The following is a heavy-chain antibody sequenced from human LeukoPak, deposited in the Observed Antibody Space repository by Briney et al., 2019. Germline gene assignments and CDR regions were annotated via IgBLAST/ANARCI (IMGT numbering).Heavy chain of an antibody. V-gene: IGHV1-69*13. CDR2: IIPIFGTA. D-gene: IGHD6-13*01. Sequence: SVKVSCKASGGTFSSYAISWVRQAPGQGLEWMGGIIPIFGTANYAQKFQGRVTITADESTSTAYMELRSLRSDDTAVYYCARGYPSSSSWSLYFQYWGQGTLVTVSS. CDR1: GGTFSSYA. J-gene: IGHJ1*01. CDR3: ARGYPSSSSWSLYFQY.